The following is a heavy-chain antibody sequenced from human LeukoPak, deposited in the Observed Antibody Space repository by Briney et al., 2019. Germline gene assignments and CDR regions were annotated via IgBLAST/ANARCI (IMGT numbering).Heavy chain of an antibody. J-gene: IGHJ4*02. CDR3: ARSKRRGGYTDY. Sequence: SETLSLTCTVSGGSISSYYWSWIRQPPGKGLEWIGYIYYSGSTNYNPSLKSRVTISVDTSKNQFSLKLSSVTAADTAVYYCARSKRRGGYTDYWGQGTLVTVSS. CDR2: IYYSGST. CDR1: GGSISSYY. D-gene: IGHD5-24*01. V-gene: IGHV4-59*01.